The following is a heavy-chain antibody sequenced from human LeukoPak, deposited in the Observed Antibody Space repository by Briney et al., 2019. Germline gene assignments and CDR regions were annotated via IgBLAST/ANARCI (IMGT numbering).Heavy chain of an antibody. CDR1: GFTFDIYE. Sequence: GGSLRLSCAASGFTFDIYEMNWVRQAPGKGLEWISYISSDRNVIYYADSVKGRLTISRDNAKYSLYLQMNSLRAEDTAVYYCAGSKYPEPQDLNFWGQGTLVAVSS. D-gene: IGHD4-11*01. J-gene: IGHJ4*02. CDR3: AGSKYPEPQDLNF. CDR2: ISSDRNVI. V-gene: IGHV3-48*03.